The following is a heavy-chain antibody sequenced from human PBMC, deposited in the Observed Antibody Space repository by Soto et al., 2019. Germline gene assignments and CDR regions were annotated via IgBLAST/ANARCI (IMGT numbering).Heavy chain of an antibody. CDR3: AREGSRYCSGGSCKGIDY. V-gene: IGHV1-18*01. CDR2: ISAYNGNT. D-gene: IGHD2-15*01. CDR1: GYTFTSYG. Sequence: ASVKVSCKASGYTFTSYGISWVRQAPGQGLEWMGWISAYNGNTNYAQKLQGRVTMTTDTSTSTAYMELRSLRSDDTAVYYCAREGSRYCSGGSCKGIDYWGQGTLVTVSS. J-gene: IGHJ4*02.